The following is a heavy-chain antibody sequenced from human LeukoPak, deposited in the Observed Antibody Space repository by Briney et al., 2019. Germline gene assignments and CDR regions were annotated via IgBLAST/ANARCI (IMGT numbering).Heavy chain of an antibody. CDR3: AKYCSGGNCYSGLY. V-gene: IGHV3-23*01. Sequence: GGSLRLFCAASGFTFSSYGMTWVRQAPGKGLEWVSAFTSRGDSTYYANSVKGRFTISRDSYQNTLFLQMNSLRAEDTAVYYCAKYCSGGNCYSGLYWGQGTLVTVSS. J-gene: IGHJ4*02. CDR1: GFTFSSYG. CDR2: FTSRGDST. D-gene: IGHD2-15*01.